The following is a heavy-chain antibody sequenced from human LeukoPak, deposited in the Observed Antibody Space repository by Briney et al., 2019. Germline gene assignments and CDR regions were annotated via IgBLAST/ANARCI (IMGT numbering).Heavy chain of an antibody. D-gene: IGHD4-17*01. J-gene: IGHJ6*02. CDR1: GYTFTGYY. V-gene: IGHV1-2*02. CDR2: INPTSGGT. Sequence: ASVKVSCKASGYTFTGYYMHWVRQAPGQGLEWMGSINPTSGGTNYAQKFQGRVTMTRDTSISTAYMELSRLRSDDTAVYYCARLKGYGDRHDYYGMDVWGQGTTVTVSS. CDR3: ARLKGYGDRHDYYGMDV.